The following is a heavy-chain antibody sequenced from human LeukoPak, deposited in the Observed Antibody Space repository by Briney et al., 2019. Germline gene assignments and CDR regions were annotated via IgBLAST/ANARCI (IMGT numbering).Heavy chain of an antibody. D-gene: IGHD6-19*01. CDR3: ARLKPSSGIAVPSYFDY. Sequence: SETLSLTCSVSGGSISNNNYYWGWIRQSPGKGLEWIGSIYSSGSTYYNPSLKSRVTISVDTSKNQFSLKLSSVTAADTAVYYCARLKPSSGIAVPSYFDYWGQGTLVTVSS. CDR2: IYSSGST. CDR1: GGSISNNNYY. J-gene: IGHJ4*02. V-gene: IGHV4-39*01.